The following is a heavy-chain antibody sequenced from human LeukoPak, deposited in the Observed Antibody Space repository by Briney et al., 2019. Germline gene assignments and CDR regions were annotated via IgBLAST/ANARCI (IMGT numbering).Heavy chain of an antibody. CDR1: GFTVSSNY. CDR3: AGQDHGDYPLDY. J-gene: IGHJ4*02. V-gene: IGHV3-53*01. CDR2: IYSGGST. D-gene: IGHD4-17*01. Sequence: GGSLRLSCAASGFTVSSNYTSWVRQAPGKGLEWVSVIYSGGSTYYADSVKGRFTISRDNSKNTLYLQMNSLRAEDTAVYYCAGQDHGDYPLDYWGQGTLVTVSS.